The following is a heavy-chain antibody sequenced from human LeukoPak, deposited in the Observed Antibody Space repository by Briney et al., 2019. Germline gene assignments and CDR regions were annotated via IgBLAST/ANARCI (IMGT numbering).Heavy chain of an antibody. D-gene: IGHD5-24*01. V-gene: IGHV3-23*01. CDR3: AKDIQLST. J-gene: IGHJ3*01. Sequence: GGSLRLSCAASGFTFSVAAMTWVRQAPGKGLEWVSLIGASGESTYYADSVKGRFTISKDNSKNTLSLQMNSLRVEDTAMYFCAKDIQLSTWGLGTMVTVSS. CDR1: GFTFSVAA. CDR2: IGASGEST.